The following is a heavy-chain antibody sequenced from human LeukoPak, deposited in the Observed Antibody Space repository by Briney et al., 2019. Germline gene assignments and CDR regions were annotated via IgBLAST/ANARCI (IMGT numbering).Heavy chain of an antibody. D-gene: IGHD2-15*01. J-gene: IGHJ6*03. Sequence: PSETLSLTCTVYGGSISTTSYYWAWLRQTPGKGLEWIGSIYYSGGTHYNPSLESRVTISVDTSKKQFSLKLTSVTASDTATYYCARNPSLGVVAAHGPVAYMDIWGKGTTVSVSS. CDR3: ARNPSLGVVAAHGPVAYMDI. CDR2: IYYSGGT. V-gene: IGHV4-39*01. CDR1: GGSISTTSYY.